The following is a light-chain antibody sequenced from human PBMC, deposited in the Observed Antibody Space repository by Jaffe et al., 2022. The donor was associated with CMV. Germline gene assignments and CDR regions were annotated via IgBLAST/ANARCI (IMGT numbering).Light chain of an antibody. Sequence: EILLTQSPGTLSLSPGERVTVSCRASQSVSRNYLAWYQQKPGQAPRLLIYGASSRATGIPDRFSGSGSGTDFTLTISRLEPEDFAVYYCQQYGSLWSFGQGTKVKIK. CDR2: GAS. CDR3: QQYGSLWS. J-gene: IGKJ1*01. V-gene: IGKV3-20*01. CDR1: QSVSRNY.